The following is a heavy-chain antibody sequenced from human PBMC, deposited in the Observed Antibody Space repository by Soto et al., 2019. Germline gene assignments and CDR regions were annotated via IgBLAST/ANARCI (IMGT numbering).Heavy chain of an antibody. Sequence: SQTLSLTCAISGDSVSSNSAASNWIRQSPSRGLEWLGRTYYRSKWYNDYAVSVKSRITINPDTSKNQFSLQLNSVTPEDTAVYYCARDLEGYCSSTSCSTYYYYYYMDVWGKGTTVTVSS. D-gene: IGHD2-2*01. V-gene: IGHV6-1*01. CDR3: ARDLEGYCSSTSCSTYYYYYYMDV. CDR2: TYYRSKWYN. J-gene: IGHJ6*03. CDR1: GDSVSSNSAA.